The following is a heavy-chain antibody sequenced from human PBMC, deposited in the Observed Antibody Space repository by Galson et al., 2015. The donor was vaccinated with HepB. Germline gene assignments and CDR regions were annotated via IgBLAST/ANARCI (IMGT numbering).Heavy chain of an antibody. CDR2: MSPKSGNT. J-gene: IGHJ3*01. V-gene: IGHV1-8*01. D-gene: IGHD3-22*01. Sequence: SVKVSCKASGYRFTAYDIMRVRQAPGQGLEWMGWMSPKSGNTGYARRFQGRVTMTRNTAISTAYMDLSSLRSDDTAVYYCAFRNDYYDSLGAFDFWGQGTLVIVSS. CDR3: AFRNDYYDSLGAFDF. CDR1: GYRFTAYD.